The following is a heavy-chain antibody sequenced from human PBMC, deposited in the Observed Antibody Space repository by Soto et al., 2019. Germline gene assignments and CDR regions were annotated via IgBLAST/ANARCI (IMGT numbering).Heavy chain of an antibody. CDR1: GYTFTNYD. V-gene: IGHV1-46*03. J-gene: IGHJ4*02. Sequence: QVQLVQSGAEVKKPGASVKISCKASGYTFTNYDMHWVPQAPGQGLKWMGIIKTSGGSTNSAQMFQGRVTMTRDTTTSTVYMELNSLKSEDTAVYYCTRGGYSSSSFDYWGQGTLVTVSS. CDR2: IKTSGGST. CDR3: TRGGYSSSSFDY. D-gene: IGHD6-6*01.